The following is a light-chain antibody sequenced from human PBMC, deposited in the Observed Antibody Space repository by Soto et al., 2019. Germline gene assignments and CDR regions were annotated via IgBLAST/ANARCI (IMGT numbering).Light chain of an antibody. CDR1: QGISNF. J-gene: IGKJ1*01. Sequence: DIQMTQSPSSLSASVGDRVTITCRVSQGISNFLAWYQQKPGKVPKLLIYDASTLQSGVPSRFSGSGSGTDFTLTISSLQPEDVATYYCQKYNSAPRAFGQGTKVEIK. CDR2: DAS. V-gene: IGKV1-27*01. CDR3: QKYNSAPRA.